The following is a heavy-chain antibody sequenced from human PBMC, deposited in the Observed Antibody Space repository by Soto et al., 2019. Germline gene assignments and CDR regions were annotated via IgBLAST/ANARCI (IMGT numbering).Heavy chain of an antibody. J-gene: IGHJ4*02. CDR3: AADVSGVADDFDH. V-gene: IGHV1-58*01. D-gene: IGHD6-19*01. Sequence: LVQSGPYVKKPGTSVKVSCKTSGFTFGSSAVQLVRQVRGQRLEWIGWIVVASGYSNVAQKFQDRVSLTRDLSTNTAFMELSSRTSEDSAMYYCAADVSGVADDFDHWGQGTLVCVSS. CDR1: GFTFGSSA. CDR2: IVVASGYS.